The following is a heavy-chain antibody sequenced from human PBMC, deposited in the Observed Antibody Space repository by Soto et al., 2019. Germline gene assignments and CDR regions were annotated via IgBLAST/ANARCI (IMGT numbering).Heavy chain of an antibody. CDR2: IYYSGST. J-gene: IGHJ6*02. V-gene: IGHV4-59*08. CDR3: ARPSYPNYYARGGYYYYGMDV. D-gene: IGHD3-10*02. CDR1: GGSISSYY. Sequence: QVQLQESGPGLVKPSETLSLTCTVSGGSISSYYWSWIRQPPGKGLEWIGYIYYSGSTNYNPSLKSRVTISVDTSKNQYSLKLRSVTAADTAVYYCARPSYPNYYARGGYYYYGMDVWGQGTTVTVSS.